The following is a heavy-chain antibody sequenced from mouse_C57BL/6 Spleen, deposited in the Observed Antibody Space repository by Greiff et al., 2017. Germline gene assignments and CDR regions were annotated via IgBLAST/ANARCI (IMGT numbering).Heavy chain of an antibody. CDR1: GYTFTSYW. CDR3: ARGGGNYYFDC. V-gene: IGHV1-55*01. J-gene: IGHJ2*01. Sequence: QVQLQQPGAELVKPGASVKMSCKASGYTFTSYWITWVKQRPGQGLEWIGDIYPGSGSTNYNEKFKSKATLTVETSSSTAYMQLSSLTSEDSAVYYGARGGGNYYFDCWGQGTTLTVAS. D-gene: IGHD2-1*01. CDR2: IYPGSGST.